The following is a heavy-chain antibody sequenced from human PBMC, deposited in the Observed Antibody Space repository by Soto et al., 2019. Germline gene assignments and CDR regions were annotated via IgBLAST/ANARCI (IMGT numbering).Heavy chain of an antibody. CDR2: IDPSDSYT. Sequence: GESLKISCKGSGYSFTSYWISWVRQMPGKGLEWMGRIDPSDSYTNYSPSFQGHVTISADKSISTAYLQWSSLKASDTAMYYCARQMVGATTVPYYYCGMDVWGQGTTVTVSS. V-gene: IGHV5-10-1*01. D-gene: IGHD1-26*01. CDR3: ARQMVGATTVPYYYCGMDV. J-gene: IGHJ6*02. CDR1: GYSFTSYW.